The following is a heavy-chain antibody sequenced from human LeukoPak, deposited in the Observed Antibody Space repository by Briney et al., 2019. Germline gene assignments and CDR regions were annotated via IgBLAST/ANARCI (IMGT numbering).Heavy chain of an antibody. V-gene: IGHV4-34*01. Sequence: SETLSLTCAAYGGSFSGYYWSWIRQPPGKGLEWIGEINHSGSTNYNPSLKSRVTISVDTSKNQFSLKLSSVTAADTAVYYCARLGLRGPRILKAYYYMDVWGEGTTVTVSS. D-gene: IGHD2-15*01. CDR1: GGSFSGYY. CDR2: INHSGST. J-gene: IGHJ6*03. CDR3: ARLGLRGPRILKAYYYMDV.